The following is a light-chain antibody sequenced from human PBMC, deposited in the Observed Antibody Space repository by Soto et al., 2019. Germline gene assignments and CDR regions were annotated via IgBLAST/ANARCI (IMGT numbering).Light chain of an antibody. V-gene: IGLV2-14*01. CDR1: CVVFNY. J-gene: IGLJ1*01. Sequence: QSVLTQPASVSGSPGQSITISFTGNCVVFNYVSWYQQHPDKAPKLMIYEVDYRASGVSNRFFGSKSGNTASLTISGLQPEGEADYYCSSYSTSSTPYVFGTGTKVTVL. CDR3: SSYSTSSTPYV. CDR2: EVD.